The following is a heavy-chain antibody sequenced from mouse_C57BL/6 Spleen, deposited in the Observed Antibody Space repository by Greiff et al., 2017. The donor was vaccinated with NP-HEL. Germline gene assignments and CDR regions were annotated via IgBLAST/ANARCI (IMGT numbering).Heavy chain of an antibody. J-gene: IGHJ1*03. CDR1: GYTFTSYW. D-gene: IGHD1-1*01. CDR3: ARHYYGSSRYWYFDV. V-gene: IGHV1-61*01. CDR2: IYPSDSET. Sequence: QVQLQQSGAELVRPGSSVKLSCKASGYTFTSYWMDWVKQRPGQGLEWIGNIYPSDSETHYNQKFKDKATLTVDKSSSTAYMQLSSLTSEDSAVYYCARHYYGSSRYWYFDVWGTGTTVTVSS.